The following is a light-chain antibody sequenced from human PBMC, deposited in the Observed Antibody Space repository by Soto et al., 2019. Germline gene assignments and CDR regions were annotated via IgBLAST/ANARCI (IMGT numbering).Light chain of an antibody. J-gene: IGKJ4*01. CDR3: QEYNNWHPVT. Sequence: EIVMTQSPATLSVSPGERPTPSSRASQSVTTKLPWYQQKPGQAPRLLIYGASTRATGIPARFSGSGSGTEFTLTISSLQSEDFAVYYCQEYNNWHPVTFGGGTKVEIK. CDR1: QSVTTK. CDR2: GAS. V-gene: IGKV3-15*01.